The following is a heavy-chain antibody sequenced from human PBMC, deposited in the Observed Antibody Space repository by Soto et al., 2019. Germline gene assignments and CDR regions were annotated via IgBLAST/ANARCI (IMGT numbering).Heavy chain of an antibody. D-gene: IGHD6-19*01. CDR2: IYSGGST. Sequence: EVQLVESGGGLIQPGGSLRLSCAASGFTVSTNYMSWVRQAPGKGLEWVSVIYSGGSTYYADSVKGRFTISRDNSKNTLYLQMNSLRAEDTAVYYCVRAASAVAGILSYWGQGTLVTVSS. V-gene: IGHV3-53*01. CDR1: GFTVSTNY. CDR3: VRAASAVAGILSY. J-gene: IGHJ4*02.